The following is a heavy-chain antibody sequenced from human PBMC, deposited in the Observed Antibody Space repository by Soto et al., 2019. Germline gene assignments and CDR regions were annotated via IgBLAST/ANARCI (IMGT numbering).Heavy chain of an antibody. V-gene: IGHV4-34*01. CDR2: INHSGST. J-gene: IGHJ4*02. D-gene: IGHD6-19*01. CDR3: ARAEGVGSSSGWSDY. Sequence: PSETLSLTCAVYGGSFSGYYWSWIRQPPGKGLEWIGEINHSGSTNYNPSLKSRVTISVDTSKNQFSLKLSSVTAADTAVYYCARAEGVGSSSGWSDYWGQGTLDTVSS. CDR1: GGSFSGYY.